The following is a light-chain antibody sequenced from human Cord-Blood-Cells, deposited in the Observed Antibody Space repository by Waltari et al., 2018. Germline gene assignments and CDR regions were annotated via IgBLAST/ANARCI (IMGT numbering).Light chain of an antibody. Sequence: ALTQPASVSGSPGQSITISCTGTSSDVGSYNLVSWYQQHPGKAPKLMIYEGSKRPSGVSNRFSGSKSGNTASLTISGLQAEDEADYYCCSYAGSSPFEVFGTGTKVTVL. V-gene: IGLV2-23*03. CDR1: SSDVGSYNL. J-gene: IGLJ1*01. CDR3: CSYAGSSPFEV. CDR2: EGS.